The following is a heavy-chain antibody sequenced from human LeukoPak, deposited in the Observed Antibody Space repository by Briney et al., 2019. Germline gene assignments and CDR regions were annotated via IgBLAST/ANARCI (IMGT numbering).Heavy chain of an antibody. CDR1: GFTFGDYW. CDR3: ARSNQADDY. D-gene: IGHD1-14*01. J-gene: IGHJ4*02. CDR2: INSGGSRT. V-gene: IGHV3-74*01. Sequence: GGSLRLSCAASGFTFGDYWMHWVRQVPGKGLVWVSRINSGGSRTTYADSVKGRFTISRDNAKNTLYLQMDSLRAEDTGVYYCARSNQADDYWGQGTLVTVSS.